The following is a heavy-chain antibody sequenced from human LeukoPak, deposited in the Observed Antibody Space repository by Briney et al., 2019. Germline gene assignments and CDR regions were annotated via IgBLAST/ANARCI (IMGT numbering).Heavy chain of an antibody. CDR3: AKDGGNLNPYYYYYMDV. V-gene: IGHV3-23*01. J-gene: IGHJ6*03. D-gene: IGHD4-23*01. CDR2: ISGSGSST. CDR1: GFTFSTYG. Sequence: PGGSLRLSCAASGFTFSTYGMTWVRQAPGKGLGWVSAISGSGSSTYYADSVKGRFTISRDNSKNTLYLQMNSLRAEDTAVYYCAKDGGNLNPYYYYYMDVWGKGTTVTISS.